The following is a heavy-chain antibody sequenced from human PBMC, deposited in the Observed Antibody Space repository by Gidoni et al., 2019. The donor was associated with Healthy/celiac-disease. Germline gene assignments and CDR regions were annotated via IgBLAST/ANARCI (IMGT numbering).Heavy chain of an antibody. Sequence: EVQMLESGGGLVQPGGSMRISCADSGFTFSSYAMSWVRQAPGQGLEWVSAISGSGCSTYYADSVKGRFTISRDNSKNTLYLQMNSLRAEDTAVYYCAKGLGWYYYDSSGYSIDYWGQGTLVTVSS. CDR3: AKGLGWYYYDSSGYSIDY. CDR1: GFTFSSYA. CDR2: ISGSGCST. D-gene: IGHD3-22*01. V-gene: IGHV3-23*01. J-gene: IGHJ4*02.